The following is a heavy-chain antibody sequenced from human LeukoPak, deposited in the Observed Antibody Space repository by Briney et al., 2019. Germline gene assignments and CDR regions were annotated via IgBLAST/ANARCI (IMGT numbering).Heavy chain of an antibody. V-gene: IGHV3-48*01. D-gene: IGHD1-20*01. CDR1: GFTSSTYS. CDR2: ISSSSQTK. Sequence: GGSLRLSCAASGFTSSTYSMNWVRQAPGKGLEWVSYISSSSQTKYYADSVQGRFTSSRDNVENSVYLQMNSLRAEDTGIYYCARVGFNWNPFDYWGQGTLVTVSS. J-gene: IGHJ4*02. CDR3: ARVGFNWNPFDY.